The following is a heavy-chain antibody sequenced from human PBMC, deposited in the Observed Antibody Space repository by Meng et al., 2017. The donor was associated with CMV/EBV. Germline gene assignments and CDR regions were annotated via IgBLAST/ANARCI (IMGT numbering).Heavy chain of an antibody. V-gene: IGHV3-30-3*01. CDR2: ISYDGSNK. D-gene: IGHD4-23*01. J-gene: IGHJ4*01. Sequence: SLKISCAASGFTFSSYAMHWVRQAPGKGLEWVAVISYDGSNKYYADSVKGRFTISRDNSKNTLYLQMNSLRAEDTAVYYCARDPPTVVMVYYFDYWGQERWSPSPQ. CDR3: ARDPPTVVMVYYFDY. CDR1: GFTFSSYA.